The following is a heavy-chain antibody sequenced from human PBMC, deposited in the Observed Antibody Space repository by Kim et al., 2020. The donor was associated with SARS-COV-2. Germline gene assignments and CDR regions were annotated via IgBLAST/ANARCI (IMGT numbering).Heavy chain of an antibody. CDR2: IKSDGSST. J-gene: IGHJ4*02. CDR1: GFTFSSYW. D-gene: IGHD3-10*01. V-gene: IGHV3-74*01. Sequence: GGSLRLSCAASGFTFSSYWMHWVRQAPGKGLVWVSRIKSDGSSTYYADSVKGRFTISRDNAKNTLYLQMNSLRAEDTAVYYCARGALQEVRGVINYIRRDYWGQGTLVTVSS. CDR3: ARGALQEVRGVINYIRRDY.